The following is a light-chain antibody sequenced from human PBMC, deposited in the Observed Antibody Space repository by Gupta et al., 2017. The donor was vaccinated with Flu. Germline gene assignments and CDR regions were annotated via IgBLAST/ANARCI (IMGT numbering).Light chain of an antibody. Sequence: QRVTISCSGSNSKIGSNPVNWYQHPPGTAPSLLIYSNNERPAGVPDRFSGSKSGTSASLATSGLQAEEEADYYCAAWDDSLSGVFGGGTKLTVL. V-gene: IGLV1-44*01. CDR3: AAWDDSLSGV. CDR1: NSKIGSNP. CDR2: SNN. J-gene: IGLJ3*02.